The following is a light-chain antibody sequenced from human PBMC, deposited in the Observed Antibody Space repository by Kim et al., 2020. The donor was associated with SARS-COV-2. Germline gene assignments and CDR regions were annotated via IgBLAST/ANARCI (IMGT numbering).Light chain of an antibody. V-gene: IGKV1-9*01. CDR2: AAS. CDR1: QGISSY. CDR3: QQLNSYPRLT. J-gene: IGKJ4*01. Sequence: SVGDRVTITCRASQGISSYLAWYQQIPGKAPKLLIYAASTLQSGVPSRFSGSGSGTEFTLTISSLQPEDFATYYCQQLNSYPRLTFGGGTKVDIK.